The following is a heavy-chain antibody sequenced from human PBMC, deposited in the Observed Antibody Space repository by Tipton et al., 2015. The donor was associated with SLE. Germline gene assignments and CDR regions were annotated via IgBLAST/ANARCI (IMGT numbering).Heavy chain of an antibody. D-gene: IGHD3-22*01. J-gene: IGHJ1*01. CDR3: ARGYWDSSGSPLQH. Sequence: PGLVKPSQTLSLTCAISGDSVSSNSAAWNWIRQSPSRGLEWLGRTYYRSKWYNDYAVSVKSRITINPDASKNQFSLKLSSVTAADTAVYYCARGYWDSSGSPLQHWGQGTLVTVSS. CDR2: TYYRSKWYN. V-gene: IGHV6-1*01. CDR1: GDSVSSNSAA.